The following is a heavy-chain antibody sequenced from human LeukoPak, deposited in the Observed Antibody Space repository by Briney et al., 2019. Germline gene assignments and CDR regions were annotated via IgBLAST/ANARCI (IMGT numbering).Heavy chain of an antibody. Sequence: GVSLRLSCAASRFTYNCYCEHGLRQSPGKAVVCFSRIKSDGSRTSYADSVKGRHTISRDNAKNTLYLQMNSLRGEHTAVYYYARSNSGTWFDSWGQGAQVTVSS. CDR3: ARSNSGTWFDS. V-gene: IGHV3-74*01. CDR1: RFTYNCYC. CDR2: IKSDGSRT. D-gene: IGHD4-23*01. J-gene: IGHJ5*01.